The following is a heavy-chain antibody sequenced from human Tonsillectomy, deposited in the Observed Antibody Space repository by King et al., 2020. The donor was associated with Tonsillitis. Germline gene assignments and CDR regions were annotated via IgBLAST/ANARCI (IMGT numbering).Heavy chain of an antibody. Sequence: VQLVQSGAEVRKPGASVKVSCKASGYTFSNYYIHWVRQAPGQGLEWVGIINPNGGSTSYPQKFRGRVTMTRDTSTSTVYMELSSLRSEDTAVYYCARDAQDGANGLTYHYYGMDVWGQGTTVTVSS. CDR3: ARDAQDGANGLTYHYYGMDV. J-gene: IGHJ6*02. D-gene: IGHD4/OR15-4a*01. V-gene: IGHV1-46*01. CDR2: INPNGGST. CDR1: GYTFSNYY.